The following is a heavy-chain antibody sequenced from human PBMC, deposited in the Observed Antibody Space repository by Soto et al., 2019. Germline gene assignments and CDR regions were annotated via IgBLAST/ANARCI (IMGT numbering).Heavy chain of an antibody. CDR3: ARGQTNIWYFDH. CDR2: IYYSGTT. CDR1: GGSGSGYH. J-gene: IGHJ4*02. V-gene: IGHV4-59*02. Sequence: QVQLQESGPRLVKPSETLSLTCTVSGGSGSGYHWNWVRQPPGKTLEWIGHIYYSGTTNYNPSLKSRITISIDTSKNQFSLKMNSVTAADPAVYYCARGQTNIWYFDHWGQGTLVTVSS.